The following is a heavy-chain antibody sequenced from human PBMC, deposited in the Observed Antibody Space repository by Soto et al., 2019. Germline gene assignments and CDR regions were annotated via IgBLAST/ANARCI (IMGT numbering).Heavy chain of an antibody. CDR3: ARGITMIVVVTSGWFDP. CDR1: GGTFSSYA. CDR2: IIPIFGTA. D-gene: IGHD3-22*01. J-gene: IGHJ5*02. V-gene: IGHV1-69*13. Sequence: ASVKVSCKASGGTFSSYAISWVRQAPGQGLEWMGGIIPIFGTANYAQKFQGRVTITADESTSTAYMELSSLRSEDTAVYYCARGITMIVVVTSGWFDPWGQGTLVTVSS.